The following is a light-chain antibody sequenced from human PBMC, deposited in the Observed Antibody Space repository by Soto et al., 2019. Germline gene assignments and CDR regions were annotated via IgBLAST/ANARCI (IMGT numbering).Light chain of an antibody. J-gene: IGKJ4*01. V-gene: IGKV3-20*01. Sequence: EIVLTQSPGTLSLSPGERATLSCRASQSVSSSYLAWYQQKPGQAPRLLIYGASSRATGIPDRFSGSGSGTVFTLTISRLEPEAFAVYSCQQYGSSPTFGGGTKVEIK. CDR2: GAS. CDR1: QSVSSSY. CDR3: QQYGSSPT.